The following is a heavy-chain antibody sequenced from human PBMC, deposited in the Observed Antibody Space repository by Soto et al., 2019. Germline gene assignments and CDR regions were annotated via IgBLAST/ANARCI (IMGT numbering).Heavy chain of an antibody. CDR1: GFTFSSYS. CDR2: ISSSSSTI. Sequence: PVGSLRLSCAASGFTFSSYSMNWVRQAPGKGLEWVSYISSSSSTIYYADSVKGRFTISRDNAKNSLYLQMNSLRAEDTAVYYCARDLKYGLFDYWGQGTLVTVSS. D-gene: IGHD4-17*01. CDR3: ARDLKYGLFDY. J-gene: IGHJ4*02. V-gene: IGHV3-48*01.